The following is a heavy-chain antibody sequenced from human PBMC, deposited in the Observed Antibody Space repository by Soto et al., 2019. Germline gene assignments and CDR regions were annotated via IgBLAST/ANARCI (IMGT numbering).Heavy chain of an antibody. D-gene: IGHD6-19*01. CDR1: GYTFTDYY. V-gene: IGHV1-2*02. CDR3: TRESTVAGGYSKSLHNKY. Sequence: ASVKVSCKSSGYTFTDYYLHWVRQAPGQGLEWMGWMNPGSGHTEYAERFQGRVTMTRDTSITTAYMELTTLSSDDTAMYYCTRESTVAGGYSKSLHNKYWGQGTLVTVSS. CDR2: MNPGSGHT. J-gene: IGHJ4*02.